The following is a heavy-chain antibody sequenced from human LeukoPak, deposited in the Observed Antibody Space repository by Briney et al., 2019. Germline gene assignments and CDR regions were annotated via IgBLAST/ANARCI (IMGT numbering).Heavy chain of an antibody. V-gene: IGHV1-2*02. CDR2: ISPTSGGT. CDR3: ARETLGRTVITTHDSFDI. Sequence: ASVKVSCKASGYTFTGYYMHWVRQAPGQGLEWMGWISPTSGGTNYAQKFQGRVTMTRDTSISTAYMELSRLRSDDTAVYYCARETLGRTVITTHDSFDIWGQGTMVTVSS. CDR1: GYTFTGYY. J-gene: IGHJ3*02. D-gene: IGHD4-23*01.